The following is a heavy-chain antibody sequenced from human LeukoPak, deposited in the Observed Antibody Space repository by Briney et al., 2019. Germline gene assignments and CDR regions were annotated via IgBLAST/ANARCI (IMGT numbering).Heavy chain of an antibody. V-gene: IGHV3-30*04. Sequence: GGSLRLSCAASGFTFSSYAMHWVRQAPGKGLEWVAVISYDGSNKYYADFVKGRFTISRDNSKNTLYLQMNSLRAEDTAVYYCARAHTRTLGYFDYWGQGTLVTVSS. D-gene: IGHD2-2*01. CDR3: ARAHTRTLGYFDY. J-gene: IGHJ4*02. CDR1: GFTFSSYA. CDR2: ISYDGSNK.